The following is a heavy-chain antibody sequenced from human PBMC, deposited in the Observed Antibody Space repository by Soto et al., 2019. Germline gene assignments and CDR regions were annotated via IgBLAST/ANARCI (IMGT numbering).Heavy chain of an antibody. J-gene: IGHJ6*02. V-gene: IGHV4-61*01. Sequence: SETLSLTCTVSGGSVSSGIYYWIWIRQPPGKVLEWIGYIYYSGSTNYNPSLKSRVTISVDTSKNQFSLKLSSVTAADTAVYYCARDSYDSSGYPALDGMDVWGQGTTVTVSS. CDR2: IYYSGST. CDR3: ARDSYDSSGYPALDGMDV. CDR1: GGSVSSGIYY. D-gene: IGHD3-22*01.